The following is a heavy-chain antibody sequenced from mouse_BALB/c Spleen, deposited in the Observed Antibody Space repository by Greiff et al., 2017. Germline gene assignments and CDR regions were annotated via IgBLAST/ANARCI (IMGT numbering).Heavy chain of an antibody. J-gene: IGHJ2*01. D-gene: IGHD1-1*01. CDR3: ARGGFTTVDYFDY. Sequence: EVMLVESGGGLVKPGGSLKLSCAASGFTFSSYAMSWVRQSPEKRLEWVAEISSGGSYTYYPDTVTGRFTISRDNAKNTLYLEMSSLRSEDTAMYYCARGGFTTVDYFDYWGQGTTLTVSS. V-gene: IGHV5-9-4*01. CDR2: ISSGGSYT. CDR1: GFTFSSYA.